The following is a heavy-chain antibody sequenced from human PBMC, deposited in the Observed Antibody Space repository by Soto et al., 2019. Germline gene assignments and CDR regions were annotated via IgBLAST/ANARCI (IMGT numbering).Heavy chain of an antibody. Sequence: GESLKISCKGSGYSFTSYWIGWVRQMPGKGLEWMGIIYPGDSDTRYSPSFQGKVTISADKSISPAYLQWSSLKASDTAMYYCARQGGVVPAAAYYYYYMDVWGKGTTVTVSS. CDR1: GYSFTSYW. V-gene: IGHV5-51*01. CDR2: IYPGDSDT. CDR3: ARQGGVVPAAAYYYYYMDV. J-gene: IGHJ6*03. D-gene: IGHD2-2*01.